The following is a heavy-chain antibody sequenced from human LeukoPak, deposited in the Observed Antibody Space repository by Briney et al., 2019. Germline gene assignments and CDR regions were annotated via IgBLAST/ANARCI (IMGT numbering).Heavy chain of an antibody. J-gene: IGHJ4*02. V-gene: IGHV1-3*01. CDR1: GYTFTSYG. D-gene: IGHD2-21*01. CDR2: INAGNGHT. Sequence: ASVKVSCKASGYTFTSYGISWVRQAPGQGLEWMGWINAGNGHTKYSQNFQGRVTITRDSSASTAYMELSSLTSEDTAVYYCARGIWSARTVDYYLDYWGQGTLVTVSS. CDR3: ARGIWSARTVDYYLDY.